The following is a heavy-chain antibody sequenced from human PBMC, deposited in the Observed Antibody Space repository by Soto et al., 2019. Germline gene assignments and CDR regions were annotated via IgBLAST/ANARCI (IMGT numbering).Heavy chain of an antibody. V-gene: IGHV3-23*01. D-gene: IGHD2-2*01. CDR3: ARPPESSRTFYYYGLEV. CDR2: LSGSGATT. J-gene: IGHJ6*02. CDR1: GFAFSSYA. Sequence: VQLLESGGGLVQPGGSLRLSCAASGFAFSSYAMTWVRQAPGTGLEWVSALSGSGATTYYADSVKGRFTISRDNSTNTLSLEMNSLRAEDTAVSYCARPPESSRTFYYYGLEVWGQGTTVTVSS.